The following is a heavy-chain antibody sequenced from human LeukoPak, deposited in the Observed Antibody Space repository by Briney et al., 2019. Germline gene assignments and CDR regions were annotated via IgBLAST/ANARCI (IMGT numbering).Heavy chain of an antibody. CDR3: AKVLGYCGGDCYTDAFDI. CDR1: GFTFTSYS. D-gene: IGHD2-21*02. Sequence: GGSLRLSCAASGFTFTSYSMNWVRQAPGKGLEWVSTISGGGGSTYYADSVKGRFTISRDNSKNTLYLQMNSLRAEDTAVYYCAKVLGYCGGDCYTDAFDIWGQGTMVTVSS. CDR2: ISGGGGST. J-gene: IGHJ3*02. V-gene: IGHV3-23*01.